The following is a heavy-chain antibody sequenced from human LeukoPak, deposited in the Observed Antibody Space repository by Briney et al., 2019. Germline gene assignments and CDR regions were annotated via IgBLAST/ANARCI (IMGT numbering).Heavy chain of an antibody. D-gene: IGHD3-22*01. CDR3: ARGETDSSGYPTHYFDY. CDR2: IYYSGST. CDR1: GGSISSSSYY. Sequence: SETLSLTCTVSGGSISSSSYYWGWIRQPPGKGLEWLGSIYYSGSTYYNPSLKSRVTISVDTSKNQFSLKLSSVTAADTAVYYCARGETDSSGYPTHYFDYWGQGTLVTVSS. J-gene: IGHJ4*02. V-gene: IGHV4-39*01.